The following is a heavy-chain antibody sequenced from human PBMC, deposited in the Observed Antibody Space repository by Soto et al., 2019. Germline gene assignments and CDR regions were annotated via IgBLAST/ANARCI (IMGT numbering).Heavy chain of an antibody. J-gene: IGHJ4*02. V-gene: IGHV4-31*03. Sequence: QVQLQESGPGLVKPSQTLSLTCTVSGGSISSGGYYWSWIRQHPGKGLEWIGYIYYSGSTYYNPSLESRVARSADTSKNQFSLKLSSVTAADTAVYYCAGEGAGGYDFASWGQGTLVTVSS. D-gene: IGHD5-12*01. CDR2: IYYSGST. CDR3: AGEGAGGYDFAS. CDR1: GGSISSGGYY.